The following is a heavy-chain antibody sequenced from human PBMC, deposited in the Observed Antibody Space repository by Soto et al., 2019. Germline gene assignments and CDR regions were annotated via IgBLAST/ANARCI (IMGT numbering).Heavy chain of an antibody. CDR1: GFTLGSYA. V-gene: IGHV3-30-3*01. CDR2: ISYDGSNK. Sequence: GGSLRLSCAASGFTLGSYAMHWVRQAPGKGLEWVAVISYDGSNKYYADSVKGRFTISRDNSKNTLYLQMNSLRAEDTAVYYCARDPDSSGYYVFDYWGQGTLVTVSS. CDR3: ARDPDSSGYYVFDY. J-gene: IGHJ4*02. D-gene: IGHD3-22*01.